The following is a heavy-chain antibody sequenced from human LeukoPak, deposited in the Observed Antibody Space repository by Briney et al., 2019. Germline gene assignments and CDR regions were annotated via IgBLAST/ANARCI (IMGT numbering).Heavy chain of an antibody. D-gene: IGHD6-19*01. V-gene: IGHV3-30-3*01. J-gene: IGHJ3*02. CDR2: ISYDGSNK. Sequence: GGSLRLSCAASGFTFSSYAMHWVRQAPGKGLEWVAVISYDGSNKYYADSVKGRFTISRDNSKNTLYLQMNSLRAEDTAVYYCARDSTGWYYAFDIWGQGTMVTVSP. CDR3: ARDSTGWYYAFDI. CDR1: GFTFSSYA.